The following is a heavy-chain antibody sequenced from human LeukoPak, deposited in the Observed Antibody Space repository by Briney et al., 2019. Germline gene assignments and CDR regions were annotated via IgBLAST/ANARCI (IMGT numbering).Heavy chain of an antibody. CDR1: GGSISSGGYY. Sequence: PSQTLSLTCTVSGGSISSGGYYWSWIRQPPGKGLEWIGYIYHSGSTYYNPSLKSRVTISVDRSKNQFSLKLSSVTAADTAVYYCARDVGKSIAARPGWYFDLWGRGTLVTVSS. CDR3: ARDVGKSIAARPGWYFDL. D-gene: IGHD6-6*01. CDR2: IYHSGST. J-gene: IGHJ2*01. V-gene: IGHV4-30-2*01.